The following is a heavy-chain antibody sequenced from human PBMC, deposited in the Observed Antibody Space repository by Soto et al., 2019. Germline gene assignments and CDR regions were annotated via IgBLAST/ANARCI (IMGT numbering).Heavy chain of an antibody. V-gene: IGHV4-30-2*01. Sequence: TLSLTCTVSGGSVSSGGYSWSWIRQPPGKGLECIGYIYHSGSTYYNPSLKSRVTISVDRSKNQFSLKLSSVTAADTAVYYCARGPPLGFWGQGTLVTVSS. J-gene: IGHJ4*02. CDR1: GGSVSSGGYS. CDR3: ARGPPLGF. CDR2: IYHSGST.